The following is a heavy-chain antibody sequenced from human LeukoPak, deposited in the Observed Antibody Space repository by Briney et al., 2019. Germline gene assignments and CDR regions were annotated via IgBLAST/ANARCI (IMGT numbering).Heavy chain of an antibody. CDR1: GYTFTSYY. V-gene: IGHV1-46*01. CDR2: INPSGGST. J-gene: IGHJ4*02. CDR3: ARDPEESSWYLLGGYFDY. D-gene: IGHD6-13*01. Sequence: ASVKVSCKASGYTFTSYYMHWVRQAPGQGLEWMGIINPSGGSTSYAQKFQGRVTMTRDMSTSTVYMELSSLRSEDTAVYYCARDPEESSWYLLGGYFDYWGQGTLVTVSS.